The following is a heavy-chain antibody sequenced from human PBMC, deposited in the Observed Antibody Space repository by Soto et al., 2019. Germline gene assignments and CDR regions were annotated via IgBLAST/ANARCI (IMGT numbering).Heavy chain of an antibody. CDR1: GFTFSSYE. J-gene: IGHJ6*02. CDR2: ISSSGSTI. D-gene: IGHD1-26*01. CDR3: ARPYSYYYGMDV. V-gene: IGHV3-48*03. Sequence: EVQLVESGGGLVQPGGSLRLSCAASGFTFSSYEMNWVRQAPGKGLEWVSYISSSGSTIYYADSVKGRFTISRDNAKNSLYLQMNSLRAEDTAVYYCARPYSYYYGMDVWGQGTTVTVSS.